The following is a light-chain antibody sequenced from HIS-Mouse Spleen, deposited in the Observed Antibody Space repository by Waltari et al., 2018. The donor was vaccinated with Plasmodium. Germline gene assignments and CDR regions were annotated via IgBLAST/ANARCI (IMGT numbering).Light chain of an antibody. CDR3: QAWDSSTVV. V-gene: IGLV2-11*01. Sequence: QSALTQPRSVSGSPGQSVTISCTGTSSDVGGYNYVSWYQQHPGKAPKLMIYDVSTRPSGVTDRFSGAKSGNTASLTISGLQAMDEADYYCQAWDSSTVVFGGGTKLTVL. J-gene: IGLJ2*01. CDR1: SSDVGGYNY. CDR2: DVS.